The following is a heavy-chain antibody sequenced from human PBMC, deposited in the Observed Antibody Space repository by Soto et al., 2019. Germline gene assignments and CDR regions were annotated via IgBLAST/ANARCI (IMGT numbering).Heavy chain of an antibody. V-gene: IGHV4-61*01. J-gene: IGHJ4*02. D-gene: IGHD3-22*01. Sequence: SETLSLTCTVSGGSVSSGSYYWSWIRQPPGKGLEWIGYIYYSGSTNYNPSLKSRVTISVDTSKNQFSLKLSSVTAADTAVYYCARDRNDSSGYYYSFFDYWGQGTLVTSPQ. CDR2: IYYSGST. CDR3: ARDRNDSSGYYYSFFDY. CDR1: GGSVSSGSYY.